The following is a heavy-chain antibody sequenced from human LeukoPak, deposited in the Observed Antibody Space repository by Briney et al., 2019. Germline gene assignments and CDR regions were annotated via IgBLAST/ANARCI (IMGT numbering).Heavy chain of an antibody. CDR2: ISSSSSTI. CDR1: GFTFNTYD. CDR3: ARDDGDYYAGMDV. V-gene: IGHV3-48*04. D-gene: IGHD4-17*01. J-gene: IGHJ6*04. Sequence: PGGSLRLSCAASGFTFNTYDMNCVRQAPGKGLEWISYISSSSSTIFYAESVKGRFTISRDNAQKSLYLQMNSLRAEDTAVYYCARDDGDYYAGMDVWGEGTTVTVSS.